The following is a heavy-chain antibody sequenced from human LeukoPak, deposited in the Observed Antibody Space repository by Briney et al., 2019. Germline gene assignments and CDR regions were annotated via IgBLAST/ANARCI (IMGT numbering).Heavy chain of an antibody. Sequence: GGSLRLSCAASGFTLSNYWMHWVRQAPGKGLVWVSRINADGSSASYADSVKGRFTISRDNAKNTLYLQMNSLRAEDTALYYCARGWNTTPRSGFDIWGLGTMVTVSS. CDR1: GFTLSNYW. J-gene: IGHJ3*02. CDR3: ARGWNTTPRSGFDI. V-gene: IGHV3-74*01. CDR2: INADGSSA. D-gene: IGHD1/OR15-1a*01.